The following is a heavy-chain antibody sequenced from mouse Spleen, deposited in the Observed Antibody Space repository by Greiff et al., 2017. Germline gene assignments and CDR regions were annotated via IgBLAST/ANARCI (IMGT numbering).Heavy chain of an antibody. CDR3: AREGLYAMDY. J-gene: IGHJ4*01. CDR1: GYTFTSYY. Sequence: QVQLQQSGPELVKPGASVRISCKASGYTFTSYYIHWVKQRPGQGLEWIGWIYPGNVNTKYNEKFKGKATLTADKSSSTAYMQLSSLTSEDSAVYFCAREGLYAMDYWGQGTSVTVSS. CDR2: IYPGNVNT. D-gene: IGHD3-3*01. V-gene: IGHV1S56*01.